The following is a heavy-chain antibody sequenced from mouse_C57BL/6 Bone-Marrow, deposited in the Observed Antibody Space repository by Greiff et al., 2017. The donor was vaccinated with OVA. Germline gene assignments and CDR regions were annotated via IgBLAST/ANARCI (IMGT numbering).Heavy chain of an antibody. J-gene: IGHJ2*01. V-gene: IGHV3-6*01. CDR3: ASYTRVYFDD. CDR2: ISYDGSN. CDR1: GYSLTSGYY. D-gene: IGHD2-12*01. Sequence: EVKLEESGPGLVKPSQSLSLPCSVTGYSLTSGYYWHWIRQFPGTHLEWMGYISYDGSNNYNPSLKNRISITPDTSKNQFFLKLNSVTTEDTATYYCASYTRVYFDDWGQGTTLTVSS.